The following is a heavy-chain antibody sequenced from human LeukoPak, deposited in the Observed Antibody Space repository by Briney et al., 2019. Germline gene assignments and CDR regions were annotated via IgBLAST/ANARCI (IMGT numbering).Heavy chain of an antibody. V-gene: IGHV4-34*01. Sequence: SETLSLTCAVYGGSFSGCYWSWIRQPPGKGLEWIGEINHSGSTNYNPSLKSRVTISVDTSKNQFSLKLSSVTAADTAVYYCARGLRDYYGSGSYYYFDYWGQGTLVTVSS. D-gene: IGHD3-10*01. CDR2: INHSGST. CDR3: ARGLRDYYGSGSYYYFDY. CDR1: GGSFSGCY. J-gene: IGHJ4*02.